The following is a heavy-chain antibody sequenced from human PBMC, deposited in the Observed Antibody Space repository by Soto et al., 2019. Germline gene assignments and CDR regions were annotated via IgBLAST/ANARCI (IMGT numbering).Heavy chain of an antibody. J-gene: IGHJ5*02. CDR2: IWYDGSNE. CDR1: GFTFRDYA. D-gene: IGHD2-2*01. Sequence: QVQLVESGGGVVQPGRSLRLSCVVSGFTFRDYAMHWVRQAPGKGLEWVAVIWYDGSNENYADSVKGRFTISRDNSKDTLYLQMYSLRVEDTAVYYCAREGCFGNSCYPVRGNWFAPWGQGTPVVVSS. V-gene: IGHV3-33*01. CDR3: AREGCFGNSCYPVRGNWFAP.